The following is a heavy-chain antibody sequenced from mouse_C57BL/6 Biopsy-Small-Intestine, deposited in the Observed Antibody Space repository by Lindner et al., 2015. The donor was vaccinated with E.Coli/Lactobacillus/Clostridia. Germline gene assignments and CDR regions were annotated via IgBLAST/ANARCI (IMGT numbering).Heavy chain of an antibody. CDR3: ARERGTTMVSIMDV. J-gene: IGHJ1*01. CDR2: ISGWSGDT. Sequence: SVKVSCKASGYTFNRFSISWVRQAPGQGPEWMGWISGWSGDTSYAQKFQGRVTVTTDTAATTAYMELRSLRSDDTAVYYCARERGTTMVSIMDVWGQGTTVSVSS. CDR1: GYTFNRFS. V-gene: IGHV1S26*01. D-gene: IGHD2-1*01.